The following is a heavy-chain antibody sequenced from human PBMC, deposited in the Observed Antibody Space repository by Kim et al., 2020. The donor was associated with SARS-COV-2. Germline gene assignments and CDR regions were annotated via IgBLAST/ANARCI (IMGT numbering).Heavy chain of an antibody. CDR2: ISSNGGST. V-gene: IGHV3-64*01. D-gene: IGHD6-25*01. J-gene: IGHJ4*02. Sequence: GGSLRLSCAASGFTFSSYAMHWVRQAPGKGLEYVSAISSNGGSTYYANSVKGRFTISRDNSKNTLYLQMGSLRAEDMAVYYCARWVFQGGSDYWGQGTLV. CDR3: ARWVFQGGSDY. CDR1: GFTFSSYA.